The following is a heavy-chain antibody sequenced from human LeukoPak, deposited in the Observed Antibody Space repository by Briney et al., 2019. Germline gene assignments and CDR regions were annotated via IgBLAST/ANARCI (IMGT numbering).Heavy chain of an antibody. J-gene: IGHJ4*02. CDR1: GGSISSSSYY. D-gene: IGHD2-2*02. Sequence: SETLSVTCTVPGGSISSSSYYWGWIRQPPGKGLEWFGSRYYSGSTYYNPSLKSRATISGDTSKNRFSLKLTSVTAADTAVYYCARLSYPDWGQGTLVTVSS. V-gene: IGHV4-39*07. CDR3: ARLSYPD. CDR2: RYYSGST.